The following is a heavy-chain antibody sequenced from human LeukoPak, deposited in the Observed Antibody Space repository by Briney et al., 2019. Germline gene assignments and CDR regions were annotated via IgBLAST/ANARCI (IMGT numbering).Heavy chain of an antibody. CDR3: ARDRGDRNYDFWSGYRYYYYYYMDV. V-gene: IGHV4-4*07. CDR1: GGSISSYY. J-gene: IGHJ6*03. CDR2: IYTSGST. D-gene: IGHD3-3*01. Sequence: SETLSLTCTVSGGSISSYYWSRIRQPAGKGLEWIGRIYTSGSTNYNPSLKSRVTMSVDTSKNQFSLKLSSVTAADTAVYYCARDRGDRNYDFWSGYRYYYYYYMDVWGKGTTVTVSS.